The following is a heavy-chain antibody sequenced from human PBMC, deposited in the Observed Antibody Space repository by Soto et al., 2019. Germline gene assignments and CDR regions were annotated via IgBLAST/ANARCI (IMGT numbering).Heavy chain of an antibody. CDR3: ARERGGGYCSGGSCYEFDP. J-gene: IGHJ5*02. V-gene: IGHV1-2*02. D-gene: IGHD2-15*01. CDR1: GYTFTGYY. CDR2: INPNRGGT. Sequence: QVQLVQSGAEVKKPGASVKVSCKASGYTFTGYYMHWVRQAPGQGLEWMGWINPNRGGTNYAQKFQGRVTMTRDTSISTAYMELSRLRSDDTAVYYCARERGGGYCSGGSCYEFDPWGQGTLVTVSS.